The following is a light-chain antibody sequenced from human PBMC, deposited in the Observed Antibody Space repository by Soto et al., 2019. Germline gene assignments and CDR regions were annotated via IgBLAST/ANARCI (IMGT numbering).Light chain of an antibody. CDR1: SSDVGTYNL. J-gene: IGLJ2*01. CDR3: QSYDSSLSAL. Sequence: QSALTQPASVSGSPGQSITISCTGTSSDVGTYNLVSWYQQHPGKVPKLIIYEVTKRPSGVSNRFSGSKSGTSASLAITGLQAEDEADYYCQSYDSSLSALFGGGTKLTVL. V-gene: IGLV2-14*02. CDR2: EVT.